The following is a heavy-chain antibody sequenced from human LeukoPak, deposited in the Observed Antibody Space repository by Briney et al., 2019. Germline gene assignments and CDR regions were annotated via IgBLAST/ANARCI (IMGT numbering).Heavy chain of an antibody. CDR1: GFTFSSYW. J-gene: IGHJ6*03. D-gene: IGHD2-2*01. CDR2: INSDGSST. V-gene: IGHV3-74*01. CDR3: ARVTGYQLLAGYFYYMDV. Sequence: GGPLRLSCAASGFTFSSYWMHWVRQAPGKGLVWVSRINSDGSSTTYADSVRGRFTISRDNAKNTLYLQMNSLRAEDTAVYYCARVTGYQLLAGYFYYMDVWGKGTTVTVSS.